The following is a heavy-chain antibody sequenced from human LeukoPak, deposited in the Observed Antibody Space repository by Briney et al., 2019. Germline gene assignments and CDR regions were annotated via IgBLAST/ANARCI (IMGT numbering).Heavy chain of an antibody. J-gene: IGHJ4*02. CDR3: ARSFSEKYYFES. CDR2: IYASGKT. Sequence: SQTLSLTCTVSGDSISRGRYYWSWVRQPAGKELEWIGRIYASGKTDYNPYTPSLKSRVAMSLDTSKNQVSLYLTSVTAADTAMYFCARSFSEKYYFESWGQGTLVTVSS. V-gene: IGHV4-61*02. D-gene: IGHD1-26*01. CDR1: GDSISRGRYY.